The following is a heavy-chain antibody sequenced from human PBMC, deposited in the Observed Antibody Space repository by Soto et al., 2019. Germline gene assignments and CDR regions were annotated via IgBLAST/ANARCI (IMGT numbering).Heavy chain of an antibody. CDR3: ARGSRGIQLWLSIDY. V-gene: IGHV3-74*01. CDR1: GFTFSSYW. Sequence: GSRRLSCAASGFTFSSYWMHWVRQAPGKGLVWVSRINSDGSSTSYADSVKGRFTISRDNAKNTLYLQMNSLRAEDTAVYYCARGSRGIQLWLSIDYWGQGTLVTVSS. D-gene: IGHD5-18*01. CDR2: INSDGSST. J-gene: IGHJ4*02.